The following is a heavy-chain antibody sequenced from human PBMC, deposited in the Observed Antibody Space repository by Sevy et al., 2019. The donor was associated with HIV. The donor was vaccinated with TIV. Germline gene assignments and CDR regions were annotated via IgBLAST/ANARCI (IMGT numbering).Heavy chain of an antibody. V-gene: IGHV4-31*03. CDR2: IYYGGGT. Sequence: SETLSLTCSVSGGSISSGGFFWSWIRQHPGKGLEWIGYIYYGGGTYYNPSHKSRSTISVDTSKNQFSLKVNSVTVADTAVYYCARFYDSSGGWFDPWGQGMLVTVSS. J-gene: IGHJ5*02. CDR1: GGSISSGGFF. D-gene: IGHD3-22*01. CDR3: ARFYDSSGGWFDP.